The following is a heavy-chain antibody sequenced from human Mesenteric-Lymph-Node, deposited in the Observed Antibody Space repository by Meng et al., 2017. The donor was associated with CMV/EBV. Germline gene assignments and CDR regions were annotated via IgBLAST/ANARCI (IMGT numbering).Heavy chain of an antibody. CDR3: ARVVRGSYYDAFDI. Sequence: GESLKISCAASGFTFSSYAMSWVRQAPGKGLEWVSSIFSSRSYIYYADSVKGRFTISRDNAKNSLYLQMNSLRAEDTAVYYCARVVRGSYYDAFDIWGQGTMVTVSS. J-gene: IGHJ3*02. V-gene: IGHV3-21*01. D-gene: IGHD1-26*01. CDR1: GFTFSSYA. CDR2: IFSSRSYI.